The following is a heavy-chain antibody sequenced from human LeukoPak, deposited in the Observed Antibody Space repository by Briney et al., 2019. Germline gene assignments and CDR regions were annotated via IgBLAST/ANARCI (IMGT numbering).Heavy chain of an antibody. Sequence: PGGSLRLSGAASGFVFSNFSMNWVPQTPGKGLKWVSYISIGSRTLDYADSVKGRFTVSRDNGKNALYLQMTGLTADDTAIYYCASGPILRVFDYWGQGILVTVSS. J-gene: IGHJ4*02. CDR2: ISIGSRTL. D-gene: IGHD3-3*01. CDR1: GFVFSNFS. V-gene: IGHV3-48*01. CDR3: ASGPILRVFDY.